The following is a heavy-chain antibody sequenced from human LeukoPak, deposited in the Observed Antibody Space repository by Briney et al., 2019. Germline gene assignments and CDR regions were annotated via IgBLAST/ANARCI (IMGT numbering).Heavy chain of an antibody. CDR1: GYMFTSYY. D-gene: IGHD4-17*01. V-gene: IGHV1-46*01. J-gene: IGHJ6*02. CDR3: ARGGDDFGDYVEYNYYGLDV. CDR2: INPSGGGT. Sequence: ASVKVSCKASGYMFTSYYMHWVRQAPGQGLEWMGMINPSGGGTNYAQKFQGRVTMTRDTSTSTVYMELSSLRSEDTAVYYCARGGDDFGDYVEYNYYGLDVWGPGTTVTVSS.